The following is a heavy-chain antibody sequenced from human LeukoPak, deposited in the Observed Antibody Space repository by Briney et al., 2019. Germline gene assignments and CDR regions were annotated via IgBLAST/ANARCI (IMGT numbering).Heavy chain of an antibody. Sequence: PSETLSLTCTVSGGSISSYYWSWIRQPSGKGLEWIGEINHSGSTNCNPSLKSRVTISVDTSKNQFSLKLSSVTAADTAVYYCARGYTAAALYYFDYWGQGTLVTVSS. J-gene: IGHJ4*02. CDR1: GGSISSYY. V-gene: IGHV4-34*01. CDR2: INHSGST. D-gene: IGHD6-13*01. CDR3: ARGYTAAALYYFDY.